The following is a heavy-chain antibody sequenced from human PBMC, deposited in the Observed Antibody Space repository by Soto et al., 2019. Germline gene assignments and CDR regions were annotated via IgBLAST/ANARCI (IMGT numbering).Heavy chain of an antibody. J-gene: IGHJ4*02. CDR2: IYYSGST. Sequence: QVQLQESGPGLVKPSETLSLTCTVSGGSISSYYWSWIRQPPGKGLEWIGYIYYSGSTNYNPSLKSRVTISVDTSKNQFSLKLSSVTAAYTAVYYCAGFSGYDLRAFDSWGQGTLVTVSS. V-gene: IGHV4-59*01. CDR1: GGSISSYY. D-gene: IGHD5-12*01. CDR3: AGFSGYDLRAFDS.